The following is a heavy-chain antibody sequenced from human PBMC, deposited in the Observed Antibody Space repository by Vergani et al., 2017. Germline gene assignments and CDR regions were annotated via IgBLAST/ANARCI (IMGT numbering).Heavy chain of an antibody. Sequence: QERLQESGPRLLKPSETLTLICSVSGYSITTAETWWSWIRRSPGGGLQLLGRLSSGGSPFYNASFGSRHTLSLDTSKNPFSLTLTSVTAADSAVYFCAGGQWVFEKWGPGIHGTVSS. CDR1: GYSITTAETW. D-gene: IGHD1-26*01. J-gene: IGHJ4*02. CDR2: LSSGGSP. CDR3: AGGQWVFEK. V-gene: IGHV4-30-4*01.